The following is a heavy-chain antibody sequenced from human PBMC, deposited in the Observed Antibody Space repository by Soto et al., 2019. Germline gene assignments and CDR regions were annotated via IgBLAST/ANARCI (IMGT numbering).Heavy chain of an antibody. V-gene: IGHV3-9*01. J-gene: IGHJ4*02. D-gene: IGHD5-12*01. Sequence: LRLSCAASGFSFDGFAMHWVRQAPGKGLEWVSSISSTSHYIDYADSVKGRFTISRDNAKNSLYLQMTSLRVEDTALYYCTKDTGGYPSYSHYWGRGTLVTVSS. CDR2: ISSTSHYI. CDR1: GFSFDGFA. CDR3: TKDTGGYPSYSHY.